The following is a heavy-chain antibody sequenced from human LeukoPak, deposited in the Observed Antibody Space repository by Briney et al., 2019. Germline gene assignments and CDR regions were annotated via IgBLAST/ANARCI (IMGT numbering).Heavy chain of an antibody. CDR1: GGSISSNY. CDR2: IYYSGST. Sequence: PSETLSLTCTASGGSISSNYRSWIRQPPGKGLQWIANIYYSGSTNYKPSLKGRVTISVDTSKNQFSLKLSSLTAADTAVYYCARGTYGSSWQLEHFDYWGQGTLVTVSS. J-gene: IGHJ4*02. V-gene: IGHV4-59*12. D-gene: IGHD6-13*01. CDR3: ARGTYGSSWQLEHFDY.